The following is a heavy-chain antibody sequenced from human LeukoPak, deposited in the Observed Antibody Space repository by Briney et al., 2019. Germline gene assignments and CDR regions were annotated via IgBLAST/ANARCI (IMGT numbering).Heavy chain of an antibody. CDR1: GFTFRSHA. CDR2: IYENGGTT. CDR3: AKDLAPTIY. V-gene: IGHV3-23*01. J-gene: IGHJ4*02. Sequence: GGSLRLSCVGSGFTFRSHAMSWVRQAPEKGLEFVSGIYENGGTTYYADSVKGRFTISRDNSKNTLYLQMNSLRVEDTAVYYCAKDLAPTIYWGQGTLVTVSS. D-gene: IGHD2-2*01.